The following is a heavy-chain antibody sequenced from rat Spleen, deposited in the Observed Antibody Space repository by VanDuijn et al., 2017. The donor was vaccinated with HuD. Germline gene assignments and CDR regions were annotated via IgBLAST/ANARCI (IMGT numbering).Heavy chain of an antibody. CDR3: ARDNNYKAY. V-gene: IGHV3-3*01. D-gene: IGHD1-10*01. CDR2: INSEGTT. CDR1: GFSLTSNS. Sequence: VQLKESGPGLVQPSQTLSLTCTVSGFSLTSNSVSWVRQPPGKGLEWMGYINSEGTTNYNPSLKSRISITRDTSKNQFFLQVNSVTTEDTATYYCARDNNYKAYWGQGVMVTVSS. J-gene: IGHJ2*01.